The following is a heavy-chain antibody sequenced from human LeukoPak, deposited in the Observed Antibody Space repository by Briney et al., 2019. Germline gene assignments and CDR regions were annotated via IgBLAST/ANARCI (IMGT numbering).Heavy chain of an antibody. Sequence: GGTLRLSCAASGFTFSSYWMSWGRQAPGKGVEWVANIKHDGSAKYYVDSVKGRFTISRDNAQNSLYLQMNGLRADDTAVYYCVYRNDFNYWGQGTLVTVSS. J-gene: IGHJ4*02. CDR2: IKHDGSAK. CDR3: VYRNDFNY. V-gene: IGHV3-7*02. CDR1: GFTFSSYW. D-gene: IGHD1-26*01.